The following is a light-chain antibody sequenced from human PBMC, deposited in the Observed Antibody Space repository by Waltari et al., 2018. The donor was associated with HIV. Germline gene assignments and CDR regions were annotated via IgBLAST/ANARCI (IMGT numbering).Light chain of an antibody. Sequence: QTVVTQEPSFSVSPGGTVTPPCGSSSGSLSTHYAPTRSLQTPGPAPRTLIYSTNTRSSGVPDRFSGSILGNKAALTITGAQADDESDYYCVLYMGSGIWVFGGGTKLTVL. J-gene: IGLJ3*02. CDR3: VLYMGSGIWV. V-gene: IGLV8-61*01. CDR1: SGSLSTHYA. CDR2: STN.